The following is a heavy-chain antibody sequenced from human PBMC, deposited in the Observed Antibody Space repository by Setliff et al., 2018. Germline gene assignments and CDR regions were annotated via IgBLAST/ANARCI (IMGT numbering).Heavy chain of an antibody. V-gene: IGHV1-18*01. J-gene: IGHJ4*02. CDR3: ARGMAAAASNPFDY. CDR2: ISTYNGNT. D-gene: IGHD6-13*01. Sequence: ASVKVSCKASGYPFTRYVIGWVRQAPGQGLEWMGWISTYNGNTNLAQRFQGRVTMTADTSTGTAYMELKSLRSDDTAVYYCARGMAAAASNPFDYWGQGTLVTVSS. CDR1: GYPFTRYV.